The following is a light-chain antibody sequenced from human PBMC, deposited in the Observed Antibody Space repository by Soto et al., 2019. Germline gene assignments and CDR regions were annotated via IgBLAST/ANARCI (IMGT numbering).Light chain of an antibody. CDR2: GAS. J-gene: IGKJ4*01. Sequence: EVVLTQSPATLSVSPGAGATLSCRASQSVGSNLAWYQQKPGQTPRVLIYGASTRAIGIPARFSGSGFRTEFTLTISSLQSEDFVVYYCQQYSNWPLLSFGGGTKAEIQ. CDR1: QSVGSN. CDR3: QQYSNWPLLS. V-gene: IGKV3-15*01.